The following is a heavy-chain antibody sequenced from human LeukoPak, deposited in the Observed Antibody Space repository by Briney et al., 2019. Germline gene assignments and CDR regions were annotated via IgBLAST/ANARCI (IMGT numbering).Heavy chain of an antibody. V-gene: IGHV3-48*03. Sequence: GGSLRLSCGASGFTFSSYEMNWVRQAPGKGLEWVSYISSSGSTIYYADSVKGRFTISRDNAKNSLYLQMNSLRAEDTAVYYCARDRPVPYDSSGNAFDIWGQGTMVTVSS. D-gene: IGHD3-22*01. CDR3: ARDRPVPYDSSGNAFDI. CDR1: GFTFSSYE. CDR2: ISSSGSTI. J-gene: IGHJ3*02.